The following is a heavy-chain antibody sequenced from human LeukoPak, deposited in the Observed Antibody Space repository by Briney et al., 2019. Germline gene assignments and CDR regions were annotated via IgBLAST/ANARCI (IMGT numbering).Heavy chain of an antibody. CDR2: ISSSSSLI. D-gene: IGHD6-13*01. Sequence: GGSLRLSCAASGFTLSYYSMNWVRQAPGRGLEWVSCISSSSSLIFYSDSVRGRFTISRDNAKNLLYLHMNSLRVEDTAVYYCAKVDRGDYSSSPVPYYNYYMNVWGKGTTVTVSS. V-gene: IGHV3-21*01. J-gene: IGHJ6*03. CDR3: AKVDRGDYSSSPVPYYNYYMNV. CDR1: GFTLSYYS.